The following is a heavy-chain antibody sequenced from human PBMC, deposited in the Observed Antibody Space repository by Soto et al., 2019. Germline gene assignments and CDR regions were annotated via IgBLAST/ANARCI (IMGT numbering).Heavy chain of an antibody. J-gene: IGHJ4*02. V-gene: IGHV4-59*01. CDR2: IYYSGSS. CDR3: ARGYGSYSAGFDS. Sequence: PSETLSLTCTVSGGSINDYFWSWIRHPPGKGLEWIGYIYYSGSSNYNPSLRSRVTISVDTSKNQFSLKLSSVTAADTAVYYCARGYGSYSAGFDSWGQGTLVTVSS. CDR1: GGSINDYF. D-gene: IGHD1-26*01.